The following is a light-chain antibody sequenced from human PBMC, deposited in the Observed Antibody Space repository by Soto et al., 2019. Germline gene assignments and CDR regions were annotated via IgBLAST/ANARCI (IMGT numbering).Light chain of an antibody. CDR2: WGS. CDR3: MQALQTPPYT. J-gene: IGKJ2*01. CDR1: QSVLHSNGYNY. V-gene: IGKV2-28*01. Sequence: DIVMTQSPLSLPVTPGEPASISCRSSQSVLHSNGYNYLDWYLQKPGQSPQLLIYWGSNRASGVPGRFSGSGSGTDFTLQISRVEAEDVGVYYCMQALQTPPYTFGQGTKLEIK.